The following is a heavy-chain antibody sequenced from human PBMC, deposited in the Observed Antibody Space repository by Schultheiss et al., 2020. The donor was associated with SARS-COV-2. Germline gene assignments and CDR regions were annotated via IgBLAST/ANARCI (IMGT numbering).Heavy chain of an antibody. CDR1: GGTFSSYP. V-gene: IGHV1-69*01. D-gene: IGHD3-3*01. J-gene: IGHJ5*02. CDR3: ARDNGVTIFGVVDNWFDP. Sequence: KISCKASGGTFSSYPISWVRQAPGQGLEWMGEIIPFFGTTNYAQKFQGRVTITADESTGTAYMELSSLKSEDTAVYFCARDNGVTIFGVVDNWFDPWGQGTLVTVSS. CDR2: IIPFFGTT.